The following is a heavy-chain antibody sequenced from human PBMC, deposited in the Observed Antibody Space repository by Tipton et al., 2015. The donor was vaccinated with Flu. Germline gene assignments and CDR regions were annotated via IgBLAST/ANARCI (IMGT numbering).Heavy chain of an antibody. V-gene: IGHV3-30*02. CDR3: AKDGWDTSGWYPFDY. CDR1: GFTFSGYG. CDR2: IRHDESDK. J-gene: IGHJ4*02. D-gene: IGHD6-19*01. Sequence: QVQLVQSGGGLVQPGGSLRLSCAASGFTFSGYGMHWVRQAPGKGLEWVAFIRHDESDKYYADSVKGRFTISRDNSKNALYLLINSLRGEDTAVYDCAKDGWDTSGWYPFDYWGQGTLVTVSS.